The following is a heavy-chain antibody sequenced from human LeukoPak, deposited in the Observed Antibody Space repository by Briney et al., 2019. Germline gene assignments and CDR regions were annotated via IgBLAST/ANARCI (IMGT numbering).Heavy chain of an antibody. J-gene: IGHJ6*04. CDR2: INPNSGGT. CDR1: GYSFTGNY. D-gene: IGHD3-10*01. CDR3: ARGGTMVRGVMDV. Sequence: ASVRVSCKASGYSFTGNYMHWVRQAPGQGFEWMGWINPNSGGTNYAQKFQGRVTMTRDTSISTAYMELSRLRSDDTAVYYCARGGTMVRGVMDVWGKGTTVTVSS. V-gene: IGHV1-2*02.